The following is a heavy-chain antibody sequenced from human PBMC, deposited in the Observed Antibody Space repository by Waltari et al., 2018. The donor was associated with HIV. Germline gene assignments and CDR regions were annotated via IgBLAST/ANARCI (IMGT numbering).Heavy chain of an antibody. D-gene: IGHD3-22*01. Sequence: EVQLLESGGGLVQPGGSLRLSCAASGFTFSSYAMSWVRQAPGKGMDWVSAISGSGGSTYYADSVKGRFTISIDNSENTLYLQMNSLRAEDTAVYYCAKDVVDSSGYYPHYFDYWGQGTLVTVSS. CDR1: GFTFSSYA. V-gene: IGHV3-23*01. J-gene: IGHJ4*02. CDR3: AKDVVDSSGYYPHYFDY. CDR2: ISGSGGST.